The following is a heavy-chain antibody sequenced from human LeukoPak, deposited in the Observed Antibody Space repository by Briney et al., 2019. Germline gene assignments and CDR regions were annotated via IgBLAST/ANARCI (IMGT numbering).Heavy chain of an antibody. CDR2: IYPGDSDT. CDR3: ARRYYYGSGSYYNWFDP. J-gene: IGHJ5*02. CDR1: GYSFNTYW. V-gene: IGHV5-51*01. D-gene: IGHD3-10*01. Sequence: GESLKISCKGSGYSFNTYWIGWVRQMPGKGLEWMGIIYPGDSDTRYSPSFQGQVTISADKSISTAYLQWSSLRASDTAMYYCARRYYYGSGSYYNWFDPWGQGTLVTVSS.